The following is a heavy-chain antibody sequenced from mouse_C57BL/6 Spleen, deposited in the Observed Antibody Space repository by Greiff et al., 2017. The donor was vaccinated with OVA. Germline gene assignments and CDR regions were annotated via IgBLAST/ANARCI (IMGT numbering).Heavy chain of an antibody. J-gene: IGHJ3*01. CDR2: IYPSDSET. D-gene: IGHD2-4*01. V-gene: IGHV1-61*01. CDR3: ARREIYYDYDEGFAY. CDR1: GYTFTSYW. Sequence: VQLQQPGAELVRPGSSVKLSCKASGYTFTSYWMDWVKQRPGQGLEWIGNIYPSDSETHYNQKFKDKATLTVDKSSSTAYMQLSSLTSEDSAVYYCARREIYYDYDEGFAYWGQGTLVTVSA.